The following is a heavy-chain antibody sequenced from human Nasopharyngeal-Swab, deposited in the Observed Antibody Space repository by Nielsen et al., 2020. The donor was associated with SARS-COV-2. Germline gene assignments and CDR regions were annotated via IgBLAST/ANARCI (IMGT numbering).Heavy chain of an antibody. CDR1: GYTFTSYD. D-gene: IGHD3-10*01. Sequence: ASEKVSCKASGYTFTSYDINWVRQATGQGREWMGWMNPNSGNTGYAQKFQGRVTMTRNTSISTAYMELSSLRSEDTAVYYCARGRIKRELWFGELLSYYYYGMDVWGQGTTVTVSS. CDR2: MNPNSGNT. V-gene: IGHV1-8*01. J-gene: IGHJ6*02. CDR3: ARGRIKRELWFGELLSYYYYGMDV.